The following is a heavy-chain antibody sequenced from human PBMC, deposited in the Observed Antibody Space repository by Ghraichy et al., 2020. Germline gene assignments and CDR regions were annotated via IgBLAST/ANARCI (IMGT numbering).Heavy chain of an antibody. J-gene: IGHJ6*03. CDR2: IYYSGST. CDR3: ARVLYYYYYYMDV. V-gene: IGHV4-39*07. CDR1: GASISSSSYY. Sequence: SETLSLTCTVSGASISSSSYYWGWIRQPPGKGLEWIGSIYYSGSTYYNPSLKSRVTISVDTSKNQFSLKLSSVTAADTAVYYCARVLYYYYYYMDVWGKGTTVTVSS.